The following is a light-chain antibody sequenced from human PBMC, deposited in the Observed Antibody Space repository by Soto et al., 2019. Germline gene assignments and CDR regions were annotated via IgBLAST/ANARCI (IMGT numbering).Light chain of an antibody. CDR1: QDISSW. J-gene: IGKJ5*01. Sequence: DIQMTQSPSSVSASVGDRVTITCRASQDISSWLAGYQQKPGKAPKIMIYAASSLQGGVPSRFSGSGSGTEFTLTISSRQPEDFATYYCQQAISFPPTFGQGTRLDIK. CDR3: QQAISFPPT. V-gene: IGKV1-12*01. CDR2: AAS.